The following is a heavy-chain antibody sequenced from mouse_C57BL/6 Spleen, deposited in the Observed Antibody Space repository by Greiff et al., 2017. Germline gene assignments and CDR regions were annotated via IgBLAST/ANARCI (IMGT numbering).Heavy chain of an antibody. CDR2: IDPSDSYT. Sequence: QVQLQQPGAELVMPGASVKLSCKASGYTFTSYWMHWVKQRPGQGLEWIGEIDPSDSYTNYNQKFKGKSTLTVEKSSSTAYMQLSSLTSEDSAVYYCARGGDVFDYWGQGTTLTVSS. D-gene: IGHD3-3*01. J-gene: IGHJ2*01. V-gene: IGHV1-69*01. CDR1: GYTFTSYW. CDR3: ARGGDVFDY.